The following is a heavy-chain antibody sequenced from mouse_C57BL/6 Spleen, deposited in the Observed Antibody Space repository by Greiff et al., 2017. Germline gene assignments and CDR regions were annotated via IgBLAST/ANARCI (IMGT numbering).Heavy chain of an antibody. CDR1: GYTFTSYW. V-gene: IGHV1-50*01. CDR2: IDPSDSYT. D-gene: IGHD2-4*01. J-gene: IGHJ4*01. CDR3: ARGGVMIRRAMDY. Sequence: VQLQQPGAELVKPGASVKLSCKASGYTFTSYWMQWVKQRPGQGLEWIGEIDPSDSYTNYNQKFKGKATLTVDTSSSTAYMQLSSLTSEDSAVYYCARGGVMIRRAMDYWGQGTSVTVSS.